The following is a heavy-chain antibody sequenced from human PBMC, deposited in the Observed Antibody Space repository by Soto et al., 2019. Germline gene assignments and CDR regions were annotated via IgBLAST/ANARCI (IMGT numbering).Heavy chain of an antibody. CDR3: VRRHVSATGIDWFDP. J-gene: IGHJ5*02. V-gene: IGHV1-3*01. Sequence: SVKVSCKASGYTFTSYGIHWGRQAPVQRLEWMGWINAANGDTKYSPKFQGRVTITRDTSASTAYMELSSLRSEDTAVYYCVRRHVSATGIDWFDPWGQGTMVTV. CDR2: INAANGDT. CDR1: GYTFTSYG. D-gene: IGHD6-13*01.